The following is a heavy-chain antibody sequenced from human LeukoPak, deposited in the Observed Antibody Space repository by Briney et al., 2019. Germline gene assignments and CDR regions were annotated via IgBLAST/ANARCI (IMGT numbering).Heavy chain of an antibody. J-gene: IGHJ4*02. D-gene: IGHD3-3*01. CDR1: GYSFTSYW. CDR3: ARGRSRYYDFWSGYYPFDY. CDR2: IYPGDSDT. V-gene: IGHV5-51*01. Sequence: GESLKISCKGSGYSFTSYWIGWVRQMPGKGLEWMGIIYPGDSDTRYSPSFQGQVTISADKSISTAYLQWSSLKASDTAMYYCARGRSRYYDFWSGYYPFDYRGQGTLVTVSS.